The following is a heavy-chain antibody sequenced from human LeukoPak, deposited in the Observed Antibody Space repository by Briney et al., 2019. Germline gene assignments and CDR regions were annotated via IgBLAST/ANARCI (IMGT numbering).Heavy chain of an antibody. V-gene: IGHV1-45*02. D-gene: IGHD3-3*02. CDR3: ASPRVSNDAFDI. CDR1: GYTFTYRY. J-gene: IGHJ3*02. CDR2: ITPFNGNT. Sequence: ASVKVSCKASGYTFTYRYLHWVRQAPGQALEWMGWITPFNGNTNYAQKFQDRVTITRDRSMSTAYMELSSLRSEDTAMYYCASPRVSNDAFDIWGQGTMVTVSS.